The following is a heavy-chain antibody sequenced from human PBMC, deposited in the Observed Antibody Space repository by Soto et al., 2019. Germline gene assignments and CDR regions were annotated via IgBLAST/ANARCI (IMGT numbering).Heavy chain of an antibody. CDR3: ARQELGYCSGGSCYEHFDY. D-gene: IGHD2-15*01. J-gene: IGHJ4*02. V-gene: IGHV4-39*01. CDR1: GGSISSSSYY. CDR2: IYYSGST. Sequence: SETLSLTCTVSGGSISSSSYYWGWIRQPPGKGLEWIGSIYYSGSTYYNPSLKSRVTISVDTSKNQFSLKLSSVTAADTAVYYCARQELGYCSGGSCYEHFDYWGQGTLVTVSS.